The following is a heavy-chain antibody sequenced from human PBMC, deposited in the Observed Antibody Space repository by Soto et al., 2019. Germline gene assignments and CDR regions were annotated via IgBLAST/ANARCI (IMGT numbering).Heavy chain of an antibody. CDR1: GFTFSSYA. Sequence: GGSLRLSCAASGFTFSSYAMSWVRQAPGKGLEWVSAISGSGGSTYYADSVKGRFTISRDNSKNTLYLQMNSLRAEDTAVYYCAKGVVVVPAAIDDNWFDPWGQGTLVTVS. CDR2: ISGSGGST. CDR3: AKGVVVVPAAIDDNWFDP. V-gene: IGHV3-23*01. D-gene: IGHD2-2*01. J-gene: IGHJ5*02.